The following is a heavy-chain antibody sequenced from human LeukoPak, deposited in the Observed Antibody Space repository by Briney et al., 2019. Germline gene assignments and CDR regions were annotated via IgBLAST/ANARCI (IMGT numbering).Heavy chain of an antibody. CDR2: ITDSGSTT. J-gene: IGHJ4*02. Sequence: GGSLRLSCAASGFTFSSYGMSWVRQAPGKGLEWVSSITDSGSTTYYADSVKGRFTISKDNSRNTLHLQMNSLRAEDTAIYYCAKLSGDTDPWWGQGTLVTVSS. D-gene: IGHD5-18*01. V-gene: IGHV3-23*01. CDR1: GFTFSSYG. CDR3: AKLSGDTDPW.